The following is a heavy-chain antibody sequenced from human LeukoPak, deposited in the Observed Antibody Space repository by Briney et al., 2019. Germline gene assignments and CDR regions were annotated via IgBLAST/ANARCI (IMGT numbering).Heavy chain of an antibody. D-gene: IGHD3-10*01. V-gene: IGHV4-59*08. CDR2: VYYSGST. J-gene: IGHJ4*02. Sequence: PSETLSLTCTVSGXSITNYYWSWIRQPPGKGLEWIGYVYYSGSTNYNPSLKSRVTISVDTSKNQFSLKLSSVTAADTAVYYCAATMVRGVHTHFDYWGQGTLVTVSS. CDR3: AATMVRGVHTHFDY. CDR1: GXSITNYY.